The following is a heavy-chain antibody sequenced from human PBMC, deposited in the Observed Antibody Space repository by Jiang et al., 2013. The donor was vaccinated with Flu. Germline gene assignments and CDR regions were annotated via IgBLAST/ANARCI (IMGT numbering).Heavy chain of an antibody. V-gene: IGHV3-30*04. Sequence: WVRQAPGKGLEWVAVISYDGSNKYYADSVKGRFTISRDNSKNTLYLQMNSLRAEDTAVYYCARDLAAADYYYYGMDVWGQGTTVTVSS. CDR2: ISYDGSNK. D-gene: IGHD6-13*01. CDR3: ARDLAAADYYYYGMDV. J-gene: IGHJ6*02.